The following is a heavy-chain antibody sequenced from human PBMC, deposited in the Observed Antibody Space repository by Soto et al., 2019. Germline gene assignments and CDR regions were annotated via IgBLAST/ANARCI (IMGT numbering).Heavy chain of an antibody. CDR1: GYTFTSYG. Sequence: QVQLVQSGAEVKKPGALVKVSCKASGYTFTSYGINWVRQAPGQGLEWMGWISAYNGNTNYAQKPQGRVTMTTDTSTSTAYMELRSLRSDDTAVYYCARGGKGITMIVVVDAFDIWGQGTMVTVSS. V-gene: IGHV1-18*04. J-gene: IGHJ3*02. CDR2: ISAYNGNT. D-gene: IGHD3-22*01. CDR3: ARGGKGITMIVVVDAFDI.